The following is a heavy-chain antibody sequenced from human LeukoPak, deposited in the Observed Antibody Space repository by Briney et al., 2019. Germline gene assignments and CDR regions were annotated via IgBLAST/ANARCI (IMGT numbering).Heavy chain of an antibody. CDR1: GGSISSYY. CDR2: IYYSGST. V-gene: IGHV4-59*12. D-gene: IGHD3-3*01. CDR3: ARGRYYDFWSGPTKLNWFDP. J-gene: IGHJ5*02. Sequence: SETLSLTCTVSGGSISSYYWSWIRQPPGKGLEWIGYIYYSGSTNYNPSLKSRVTISVDTSKNQFSLKLSSVTAADTAVYYCARGRYYDFWSGPTKLNWFDPWGQGTLVTVSS.